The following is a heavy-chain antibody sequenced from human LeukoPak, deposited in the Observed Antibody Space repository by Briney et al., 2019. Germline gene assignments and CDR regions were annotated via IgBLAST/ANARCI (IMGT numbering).Heavy chain of an antibody. D-gene: IGHD3-10*01. J-gene: IGHJ5*02. CDR2: ISYEGGTQ. CDR3: AKEGTPQVSTWYDL. CDR1: GVTLSPYG. V-gene: IGHV3-30*18. Sequence: GMSLRLSCAASGVTLSPYGMHWVRQAPGKGLEWVAVISYEGGTQHYADSVKGRFITSRDNPRNTLYLQMNILRTEDTAVYYCAKEGTPQVSTWYDLWGQGTQVIVSS.